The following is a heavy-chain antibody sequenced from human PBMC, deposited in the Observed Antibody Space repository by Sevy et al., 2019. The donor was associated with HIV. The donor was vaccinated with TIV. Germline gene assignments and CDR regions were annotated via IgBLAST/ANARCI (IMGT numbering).Heavy chain of an antibody. Sequence: GGSLRLSCAASGFTFTSYAMSWVRQTPGKGLEWVSGLSGGGSSPFYADSVKGRFTISRDNSKNTLYLQMNSLRAEDTALYYCAKDRIWELGDAFDIWGQGTMVTVSS. CDR3: AKDRIWELGDAFDI. CDR2: LSGGGSSP. D-gene: IGHD1-26*01. J-gene: IGHJ3*02. V-gene: IGHV3-23*01. CDR1: GFTFTSYA.